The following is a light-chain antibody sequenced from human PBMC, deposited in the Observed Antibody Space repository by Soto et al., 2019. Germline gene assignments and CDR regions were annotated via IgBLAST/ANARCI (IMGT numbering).Light chain of an antibody. Sequence: DIQMTQSPSTLSASVGDRVTITCRASQSISTWLAWYQQKPGKAPKVLIYKASSLESGVPSRFTASGSGTEFPLTISSLQPDDFATYYCQQYNSYSRMYTFGQGTKLEIK. J-gene: IGKJ2*01. V-gene: IGKV1-5*03. CDR2: KAS. CDR3: QQYNSYSRMYT. CDR1: QSISTW.